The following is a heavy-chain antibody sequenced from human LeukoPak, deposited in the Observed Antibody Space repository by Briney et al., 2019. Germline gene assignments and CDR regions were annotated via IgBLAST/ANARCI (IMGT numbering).Heavy chain of an antibody. D-gene: IGHD2-15*01. Sequence: PGGSLRLSCAASGFTFSNYGMHWVRQAPGKGLEWVAVTSYAGSNKYYADSVKGRFTISRDNSKNTLYLQMNSLRAEDTAVYSCARDCGGGSCYGPYDAFDIWGQGTMVTVSS. CDR3: ARDCGGGSCYGPYDAFDI. CDR2: TSYAGSNK. V-gene: IGHV3-30*03. CDR1: GFTFSNYG. J-gene: IGHJ3*02.